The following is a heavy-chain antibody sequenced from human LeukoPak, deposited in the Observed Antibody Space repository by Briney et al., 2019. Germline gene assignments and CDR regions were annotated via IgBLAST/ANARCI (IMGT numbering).Heavy chain of an antibody. V-gene: IGHV1-24*01. CDR1: GYALSELS. CDR2: FDPEDAEK. Sequence: ASVKVSCKVSGYALSELSMHWVRQAPGEGLEWMGGFDPEDAEKIYAQKFQGRVTMTEDTSTDTAYMELSSLRSEDTAVYYCATWDISGAYRAFHIWGQGTTVTVSS. J-gene: IGHJ6*02. D-gene: IGHD1-26*01. CDR3: ATWDISGAYRAFHI.